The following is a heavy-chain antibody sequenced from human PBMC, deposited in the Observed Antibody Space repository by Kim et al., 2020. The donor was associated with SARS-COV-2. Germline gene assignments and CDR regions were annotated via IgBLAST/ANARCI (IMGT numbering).Heavy chain of an antibody. CDR2: ISGSGVHA. CDR1: GFTFSSYA. CDR3: AKDPKSSSSSGQGYYFYYYMDV. D-gene: IGHD6-6*01. Sequence: GGSLRLSCAASGFTFSSYAMTWVRQAPGKGLEWVSGISGSGVHAYYADSVKGRFTVSRDNSKSTLYLQMNNLRAEDTAVYYCAKDPKSSSSSGQGYYFYYYMDVWGKGTPVTVSS. J-gene: IGHJ6*03. V-gene: IGHV3-23*01.